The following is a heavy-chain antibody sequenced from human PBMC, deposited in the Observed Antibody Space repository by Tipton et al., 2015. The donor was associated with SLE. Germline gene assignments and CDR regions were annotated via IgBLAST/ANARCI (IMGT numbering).Heavy chain of an antibody. CDR2: ISAYNGNT. CDR3: ATPQLAGSFDY. V-gene: IGHV1-18*01. Sequence: QLVQSGAEVKKPGASVKVSCKASGYTFTSYGISWVRQAPGQGLEWMGWISAYNGNTNYAQKLQGRVTMTTDTSTSTAYMELSSLTSEDTAVYSCATPQLAGSFDYWGQGTLVTVSS. CDR1: GYTFTSYG. D-gene: IGHD2-2*01. J-gene: IGHJ4*02.